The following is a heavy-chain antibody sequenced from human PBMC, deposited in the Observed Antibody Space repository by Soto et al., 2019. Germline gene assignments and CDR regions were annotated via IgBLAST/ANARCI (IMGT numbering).Heavy chain of an antibody. CDR1: GFTFDDYA. D-gene: IGHD3-10*01. J-gene: IGHJ3*02. CDR3: AKKPTGLLWFGESETGAFDI. CDR2: ISWNSGSI. Sequence: GGSLRLSCAASGFTFDDYAMHWVRQAPGKGLEWVSGISWNSGSIGYADSVKGRFTISRDNAKNSLYLQMNSLRAEDTALYYCAKKPTGLLWFGESETGAFDIWGQGTMVTVSS. V-gene: IGHV3-9*01.